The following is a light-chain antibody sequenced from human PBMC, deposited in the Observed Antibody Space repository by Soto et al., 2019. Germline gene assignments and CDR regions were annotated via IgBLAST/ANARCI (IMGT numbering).Light chain of an antibody. CDR1: QSVGTY. CDR3: QQYNDWPRT. V-gene: IGKV3-15*01. Sequence: EIVRTQSPATLSVSPGERATLSCRASQSVGTYLAWYQQKFGQAPRLLIYGASSRAAGTSPRFSGGGYGTEFTLTISSLQSEDFAVYYCQQYNDWPRTFGQGTKV. J-gene: IGKJ1*01. CDR2: GAS.